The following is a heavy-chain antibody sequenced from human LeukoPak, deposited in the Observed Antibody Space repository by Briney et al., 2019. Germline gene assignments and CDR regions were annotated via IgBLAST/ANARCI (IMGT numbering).Heavy chain of an antibody. J-gene: IGHJ5*02. D-gene: IGHD5-18*01. CDR3: VRSPGLDTAVVNRP. CDR2: INPNSGGT. CDR1: GYTFTGYY. V-gene: IGHV1-2*02. Sequence: ASVKVSCKTSGYTFTGYYTHWVRQAPGQGLEWMGWINPNSGGTNYAQNFQGRVTVTRDTSINTAYMELGRLRSDDTAVYYCVRSPGLDTAVVNRPWGQGTLITVSS.